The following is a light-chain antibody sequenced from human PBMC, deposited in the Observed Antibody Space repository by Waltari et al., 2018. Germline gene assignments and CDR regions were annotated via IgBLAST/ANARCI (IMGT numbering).Light chain of an antibody. V-gene: IGKV3-11*01. CDR2: DAS. J-gene: IGKJ2*01. CDR3: QQRSNWAPHT. Sequence: ESVLTQSPATLSLSPGDTATLSCRASQSVASYLAWYQPKPGQPPRLLIYDASNKATGLPARCLGRRSGTEFTLTISRLEAKDFAVYYCQQRSNWAPHTFGQGARLEIK. CDR1: QSVASY.